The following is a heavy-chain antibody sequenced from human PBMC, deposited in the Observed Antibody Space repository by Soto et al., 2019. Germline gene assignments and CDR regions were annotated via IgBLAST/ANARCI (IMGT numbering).Heavy chain of an antibody. V-gene: IGHV3-23*01. J-gene: IGHJ6*02. CDR3: AKFYVSGSYYKSAYYYYGMDV. CDR1: GFTFSSYA. Sequence: GGSLRLSCAASGFTFSSYAMSWVRQAPGKGLEWVSAISGSGGSTYYADSVKGRFTISRDNSKNTLYLQMNSLRAEDTAVYYSAKFYVSGSYYKSAYYYYGMDVWGQGPTVTVSS. CDR2: ISGSGGST. D-gene: IGHD3-10*01.